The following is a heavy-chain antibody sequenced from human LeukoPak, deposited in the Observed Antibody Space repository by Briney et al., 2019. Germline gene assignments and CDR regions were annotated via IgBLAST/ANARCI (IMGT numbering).Heavy chain of an antibody. V-gene: IGHV3-74*01. J-gene: IGHJ6*02. Sequence: GGSLRLSCVDSGTTFSSDWMHWVRQAPGKGPVRISRISSDGRSTTYADSVKGRFTISRDNAKNTLFLQMNSLRVEDTAVYYCASHYGMDVWGQGTTVTVSS. CDR3: ASHYGMDV. CDR2: ISSDGRST. CDR1: GTTFSSDW.